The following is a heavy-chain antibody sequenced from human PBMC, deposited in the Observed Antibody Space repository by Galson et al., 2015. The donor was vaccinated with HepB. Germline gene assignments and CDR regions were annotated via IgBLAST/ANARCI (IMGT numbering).Heavy chain of an antibody. CDR2: IFPADSAT. Sequence: QSGAEVKKSGESLTISCKGSGYYFPTWWIGWVRQRPGKGLEWMGIIFPADSATRYSPSFQGQVTMSADRSINTAYLQWSSLKASDTAMYYCARRRFDSSTTYNFDYWGPGTLVTVSS. CDR1: GYYFPTWW. V-gene: IGHV5-51*03. J-gene: IGHJ4*02. D-gene: IGHD2/OR15-2a*01. CDR3: ARRRFDSSTTYNFDY.